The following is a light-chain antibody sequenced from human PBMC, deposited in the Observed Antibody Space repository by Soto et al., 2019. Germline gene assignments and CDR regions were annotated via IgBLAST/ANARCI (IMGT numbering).Light chain of an antibody. CDR3: QKYNSVPYT. CDR1: QDIANY. CDR2: ATS. Sequence: DIQMTQSPSSLSASVGDRVTITCRARQDIANYLAWYQQKPGKIPKLLIYATSTLQSGVPSRFSGRVSGTDFTLTISSLQPEDVATYYCQKYNSVPYTFGQGTKVEIK. J-gene: IGKJ2*01. V-gene: IGKV1-27*01.